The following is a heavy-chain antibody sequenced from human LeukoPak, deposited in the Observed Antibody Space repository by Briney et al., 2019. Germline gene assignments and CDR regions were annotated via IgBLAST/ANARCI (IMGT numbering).Heavy chain of an antibody. CDR2: IKQDGSEK. CDR3: AKASGSYYQNAFDI. J-gene: IGHJ3*02. CDR1: GFTFSSYW. Sequence: GGSLRLSCAASGFTFSSYWMSWVRQAPGKGLEWVANIKQDGSEKYYVDSVKGRFTISRDNAKNSLYLQMNSLRAEDTAVYYCAKASGSYYQNAFDIWGQGTMVTVSS. V-gene: IGHV3-7*01. D-gene: IGHD1-26*01.